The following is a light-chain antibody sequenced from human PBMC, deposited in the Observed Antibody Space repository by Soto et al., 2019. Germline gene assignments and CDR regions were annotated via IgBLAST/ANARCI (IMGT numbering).Light chain of an antibody. J-gene: IGKJ5*01. CDR3: QQYGSSPPIT. CDR1: HSVSSSY. V-gene: IGKV3-20*01. Sequence: EIVLTQSPGTLSLSPGERATLSCRASHSVSSSYLAWYQQKPGQAPRLLIYGASSRATGSPDRFSGSGSGTDFPLTISSLEPEDFAVYSCQQYGSSPPITFGQGTRLEIK. CDR2: GAS.